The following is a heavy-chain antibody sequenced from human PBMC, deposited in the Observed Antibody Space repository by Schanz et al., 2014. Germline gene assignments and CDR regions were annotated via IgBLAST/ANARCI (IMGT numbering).Heavy chain of an antibody. Sequence: QVRLVQSGAELKMPGATVKVSCETSGYTFTNYGVSWVRQAPGQGLEWVAWISPYNGNTAYAQNLKGRVRMTTDTSTASAYMELRSLTSDDTAVYYCARDRVYRFLKGENRFYFDSWGQGTLVIVSS. D-gene: IGHD3-3*01. CDR2: ISPYNGNT. J-gene: IGHJ4*02. V-gene: IGHV1-18*01. CDR1: GYTFTNYG. CDR3: ARDRVYRFLKGENRFYFDS.